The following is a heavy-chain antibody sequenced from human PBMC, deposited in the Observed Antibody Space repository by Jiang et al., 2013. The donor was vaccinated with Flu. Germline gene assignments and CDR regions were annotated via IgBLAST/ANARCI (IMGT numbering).Heavy chain of an antibody. CDR3: ARESEWTGSFDY. CDR1: GYTFTGYY. D-gene: IGHD3/OR15-3a*01. CDR2: ISPQTSGT. Sequence: VQLVESGAEMKNPGASVKVSCQTSGYTFTGYYIHWVRQAPGQGLEWMGRISPQTSGTNYPQKFQGRVTMTTDTSISAAYMELRSLISDDTAVYYCARESEWTGSFDYWGQGSLVSVSS. V-gene: IGHV1-2*06. J-gene: IGHJ4*02.